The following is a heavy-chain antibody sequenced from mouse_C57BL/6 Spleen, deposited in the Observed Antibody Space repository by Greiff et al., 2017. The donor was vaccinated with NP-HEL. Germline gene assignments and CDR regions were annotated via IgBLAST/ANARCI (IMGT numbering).Heavy chain of an antibody. D-gene: IGHD3-2*02. Sequence: EVKLMESGGGLVKPGGSLKLSCAASGFTFSSYAMSWVRQTPEKRLEWVATISDGGSYTYYPDNVKGRFTISRDNAKNNLYLQMSHLKSEDTAMYYCAKDVTAQATGFAYWGQGTLVTVSA. CDR3: AKDVTAQATGFAY. CDR2: ISDGGSYT. J-gene: IGHJ3*01. V-gene: IGHV5-4*01. CDR1: GFTFSSYA.